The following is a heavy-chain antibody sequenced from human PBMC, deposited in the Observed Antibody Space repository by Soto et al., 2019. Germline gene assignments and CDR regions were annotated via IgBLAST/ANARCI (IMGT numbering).Heavy chain of an antibody. V-gene: IGHV4-31*03. D-gene: IGHD3-3*01. Sequence: QVQLQESGPGLVKPSQTLSLTYTVSGGSISSGGYYWSWIRQHPGKGLEWIGYIYYSGSTYYNPSLKSRVTISVDTSKNQFSLKLSSVTAADTAVYYCARGYYDFWSGYYAPAWEYGMDVWGQGTTVTVSS. CDR2: IYYSGST. CDR1: GGSISSGGYY. J-gene: IGHJ6*02. CDR3: ARGYYDFWSGYYAPAWEYGMDV.